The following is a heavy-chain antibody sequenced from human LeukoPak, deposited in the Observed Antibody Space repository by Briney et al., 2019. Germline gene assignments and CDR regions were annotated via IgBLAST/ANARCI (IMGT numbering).Heavy chain of an antibody. CDR2: IYDSGST. CDR3: ATGETGSTLGGY. V-gene: IGHV4-59*01. J-gene: IGHJ4*02. CDR1: GGSISSYY. Sequence: SETLSLTCTVSGGSISSYYWSWIRQPPGKGLEWIGYIYDSGSTNYNPSLKSRVTISVDTSKNQFSLKLTSVTAADTAVYYCATGETGSTLGGYWGQGTLVTVPS. D-gene: IGHD1-1*01.